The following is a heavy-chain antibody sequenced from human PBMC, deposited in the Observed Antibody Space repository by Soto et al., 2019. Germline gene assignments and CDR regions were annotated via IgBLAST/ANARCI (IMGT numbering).Heavy chain of an antibody. Sequence: QVQLVQSGAEVKKPGSSVKVSCKASGGTFSSYTISWVRQAPGQGLEWMGRIIPILGIANYAQKFQGRVTITEDKPTSTAYMELRSLRAEDTAVYYCAREEYYYGSGAFFDYWGQGTLVTVSS. CDR3: AREEYYYGSGAFFDY. CDR2: IIPILGIA. J-gene: IGHJ4*02. CDR1: GGTFSSYT. V-gene: IGHV1-69*08. D-gene: IGHD3-10*01.